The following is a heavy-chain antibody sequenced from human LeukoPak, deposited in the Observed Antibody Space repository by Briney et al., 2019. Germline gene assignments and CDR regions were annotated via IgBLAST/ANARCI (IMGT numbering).Heavy chain of an antibody. V-gene: IGHV3-30-3*01. CDR2: ISYDGSIE. CDR3: ARVGSSYCSSTSCRTFDY. J-gene: IGHJ4*02. D-gene: IGHD2-2*01. Sequence: GSLRLSCAASGFTFNSYAMHWVRQALGKGLEWVAVISYDGSIEDYADSVKGRFTISRDNSKNTLYVQVNSLRAEDTAVYYCARVGSSYCSSTSCRTFDYWGQGTLVTVSS. CDR1: GFTFNSYA.